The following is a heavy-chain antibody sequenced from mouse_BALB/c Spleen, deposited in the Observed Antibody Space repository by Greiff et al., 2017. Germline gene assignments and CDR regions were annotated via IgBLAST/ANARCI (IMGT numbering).Heavy chain of an antibody. V-gene: IGHV5-12-1*01. Sequence: DVKLQESGGGLVKPGGSLKLSCAASGFAFSSYDMSWVRQTPEKRLEWVAYISSGGGSTYYPDTVKGRFTISRDNAKNTLYLQMSSLKSEDTAMYYCARHGYDWYFDVWGAGTTVTVSS. CDR3: ARHGYDWYFDV. CDR1: GFAFSSYD. J-gene: IGHJ1*01. CDR2: ISSGGGST. D-gene: IGHD2-2*01.